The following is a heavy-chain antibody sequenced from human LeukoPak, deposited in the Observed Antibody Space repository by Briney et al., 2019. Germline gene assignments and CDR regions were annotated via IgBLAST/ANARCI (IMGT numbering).Heavy chain of an antibody. CDR3: ARDSGDYLIDY. D-gene: IGHD4-17*01. CDR2: ISSSSSYI. V-gene: IGHV3-21*01. J-gene: IGHJ4*02. Sequence: GGSLRLSCAASGFTFSSYSMNRVRQAPGKGLEWVSSISSSSSYIYYADSVKGRFTISRDNAKNSLYLQMNSLRAEDTAVYYCARDSGDYLIDYWGQGTLVTVSS. CDR1: GFTFSSYS.